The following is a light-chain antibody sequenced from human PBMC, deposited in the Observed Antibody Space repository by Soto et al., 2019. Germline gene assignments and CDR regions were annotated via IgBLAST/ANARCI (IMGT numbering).Light chain of an antibody. CDR2: DAS. CDR1: DDITNY. V-gene: IGKV1-9*01. CDR3: QQLSRYPST. Sequence: QLTQSPSSLSAAIGDGVAVTCRASDDITNYLAWYQQKAGKAPNLLIYDASTLYSGVPSRFSGSGSGTDFTLTISGLQPEDFATYYCQQLSRYPSTFGGGTKVDIK. J-gene: IGKJ4*01.